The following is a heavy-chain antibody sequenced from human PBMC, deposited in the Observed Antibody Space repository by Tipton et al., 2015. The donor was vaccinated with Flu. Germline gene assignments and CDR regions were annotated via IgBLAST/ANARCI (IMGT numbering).Heavy chain of an antibody. D-gene: IGHD3-22*01. CDR3: ARPNSYDSVGLDAFDV. CDR2: IDPNSGAT. Sequence: QVQLVQSGPEVKRRGASVKVSCRASGYTFSDYYIHWLRQAPGQELKWMGWIDPNSGATKYAHNFQGSVTLTRDMSINTAYMEVRRLRSDDTAVYYCARPNSYDSVGLDAFDVWGQGTSVIVSS. J-gene: IGHJ3*01. V-gene: IGHV1-2*02. CDR1: GYTFSDYY.